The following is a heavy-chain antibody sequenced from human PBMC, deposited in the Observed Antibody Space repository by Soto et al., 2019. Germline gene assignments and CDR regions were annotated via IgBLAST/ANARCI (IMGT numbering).Heavy chain of an antibody. V-gene: IGHV1-69*13. CDR2: IIPIFGTA. D-gene: IGHD3-22*01. J-gene: IGHJ4*02. Sequence: SVKVSCKASGGTFSSYAISWVRQAPGQGXEWMGGIIPIFGTANYAQKFQGRVTITADESTSTAYMELSSLRSEDTAVYYCARAGMYRYYDSSGYNLDYWGQGTLVTVSS. CDR3: ARAGMYRYYDSSGYNLDY. CDR1: GGTFSSYA.